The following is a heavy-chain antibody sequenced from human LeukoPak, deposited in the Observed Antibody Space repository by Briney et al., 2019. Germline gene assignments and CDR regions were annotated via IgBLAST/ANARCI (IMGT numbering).Heavy chain of an antibody. CDR3: ARRELGATYDY. J-gene: IGHJ4*02. CDR2: IYYSGSA. CDR1: GGSISSDY. D-gene: IGHD1-26*01. Sequence: SETLSLTSTVAGGSISSDYWSWIRQPPGKGLEWIGYIYYSGSANYNPSLKSRVTISVDTSKNQFSRKLSSVTAADTAVYYCARRELGATYDYWGQGTLVTVSS. V-gene: IGHV4-59*01.